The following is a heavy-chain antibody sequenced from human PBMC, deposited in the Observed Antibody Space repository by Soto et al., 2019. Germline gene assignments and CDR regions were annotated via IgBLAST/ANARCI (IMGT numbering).Heavy chain of an antibody. J-gene: IGHJ4*02. D-gene: IGHD3-22*01. CDR2: IIPIFGTA. CDR3: ASYYDSSGYFPEFRSLDY. Sequence: SVKVSCKASGGTFSSYAISWVRQAPGQGLEWMGGIIPIFGTANYAQKFQGRVTITADESTSTAYMELSSLRSEDTAVYYCASYYDSSGYFPEFRSLDYWGQGTLVTVSS. V-gene: IGHV1-69*13. CDR1: GGTFSSYA.